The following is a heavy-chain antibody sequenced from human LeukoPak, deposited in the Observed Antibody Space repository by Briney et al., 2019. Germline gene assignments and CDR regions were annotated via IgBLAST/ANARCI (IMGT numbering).Heavy chain of an antibody. D-gene: IGHD4-23*01. CDR3: AKLTLRWSNSLFDY. CDR1: GFTFSTYG. CDR2: ISDDGGNK. V-gene: IGHV3-30*18. Sequence: GRSLRLSCVASGFTFSTYGMHWVRQAPGKGLEWVAVISDDGGNKYFVDSVKGRFTISRDNSKNTLYLQMNSLRAEDTAVYYCAKLTLRWSNSLFDYWGQGTLVTVSS. J-gene: IGHJ4*02.